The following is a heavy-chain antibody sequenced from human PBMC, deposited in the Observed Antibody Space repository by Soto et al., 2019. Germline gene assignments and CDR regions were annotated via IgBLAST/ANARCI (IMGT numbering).Heavy chain of an antibody. J-gene: IGHJ6*02. CDR2: IDPSDSYT. CDR3: ARLTVPGSHGMDV. D-gene: IGHD1-1*01. V-gene: IGHV5-10-1*01. CDR1: GYSFTSYW. Sequence: LKISCKGSGYSFTSYWITWVRQMPGKGLEWMGRIDPSDSYTNYSPSFQGHVTISTDKSISTAYLQWNSLTASDTAMYYCARLTVPGSHGMDVWGQGTTVTVSS.